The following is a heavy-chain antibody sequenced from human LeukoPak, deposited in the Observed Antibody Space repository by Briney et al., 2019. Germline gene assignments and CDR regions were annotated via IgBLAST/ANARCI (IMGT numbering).Heavy chain of an antibody. V-gene: IGHV4-59*12. CDR3: ARDNRQLGYCSSTSCYYFDY. CDR2: IYYSGST. D-gene: IGHD2-2*01. Sequence: SETLSLTCTVSGGSISSYYWSWIRQPPGKGLEWIGYIYYSGSTNYNPSLRSRVTISVDTSKNQFSLKLSSVTAADTAVYYCARDNRQLGYCSSTSCYYFDYWGQGTLVTVSS. CDR1: GGSISSYY. J-gene: IGHJ4*02.